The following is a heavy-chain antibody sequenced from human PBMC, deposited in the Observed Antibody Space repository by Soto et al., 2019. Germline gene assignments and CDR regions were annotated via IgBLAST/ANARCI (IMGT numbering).Heavy chain of an antibody. Sequence: QLQLQESGSGLVKPSETLSLTCAVCGGSISSGGYCWSWIRQPPGKGLEWIGYIYHSGSTYYNPSLKSRVTISVDRSKNQFSLKLSSVTAADTAVYYCARGPPFGYWGQGTLVTVSS. V-gene: IGHV4-30-2*01. D-gene: IGHD3-10*01. CDR3: ARGPPFGY. CDR1: GGSISSGGYC. CDR2: IYHSGST. J-gene: IGHJ4*02.